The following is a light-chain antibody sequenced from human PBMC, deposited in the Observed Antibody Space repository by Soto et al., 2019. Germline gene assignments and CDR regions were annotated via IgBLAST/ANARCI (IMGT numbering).Light chain of an antibody. CDR1: SSDVGGYNY. CDR3: TSFTSSSTWV. CDR2: EVS. V-gene: IGLV2-14*03. J-gene: IGLJ3*02. Sequence: QSVLTQPASASGSPGQSITISCTGTSSDVGGYNYVSWFQQHPGKAPKLKIYEVSNRPSGVSNRFSGSKSGYTASLTISELQAEDEADYYCTSFTSSSTWVFGGGTK.